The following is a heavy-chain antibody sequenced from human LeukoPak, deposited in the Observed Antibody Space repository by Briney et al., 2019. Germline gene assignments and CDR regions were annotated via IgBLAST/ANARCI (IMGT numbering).Heavy chain of an antibody. CDR1: GGSFSGYY. V-gene: IGHV4-34*01. CDR3: ARGYSSSWYNVHYYYGMDV. J-gene: IGHJ6*02. CDR2: INHSGST. Sequence: SETLSLTCAVYGGSFSGYYWSWIRQPPGKGLEWIGEINHSGSTNYNPSLKSRVTISVDTSKNQFSLELSSVTAADTAVYYCARGYSSSWYNVHYYYGMDVWGQGTTVTVSS. D-gene: IGHD6-13*01.